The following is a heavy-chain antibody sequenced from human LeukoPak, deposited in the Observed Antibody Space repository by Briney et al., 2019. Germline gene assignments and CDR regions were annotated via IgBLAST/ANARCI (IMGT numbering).Heavy chain of an antibody. Sequence: SVKVSCKASGYTFTGYYMHWVRQAPGQGLEWMGRIIPIFGTANYAQKFQGRVTITTDESTSTVYMELSSLRSEDTAVYYCATNGGRWLQLQVEYFDYWGQGTLVTVSS. CDR3: ATNGGRWLQLQVEYFDY. J-gene: IGHJ4*02. CDR2: IIPIFGTA. D-gene: IGHD5-24*01. V-gene: IGHV1-69*05. CDR1: GYTFTGYY.